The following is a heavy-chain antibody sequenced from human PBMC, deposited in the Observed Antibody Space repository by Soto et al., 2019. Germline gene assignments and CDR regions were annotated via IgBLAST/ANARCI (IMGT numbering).Heavy chain of an antibody. CDR3: GRDEVRNGVGV. V-gene: IGHV3-7*01. CDR1: GFTFSDFW. CDR2: IKGDGSEK. Sequence: GGSLRLSCEASGFTFSDFWMSWVRQAPGKGLEWVTNIKGDGSEKRYVDSGRGRFTISRDNAKNSVYLQMNSLRADDTALYYCGRDEVRNGVGVWGQGTTVTVSS. J-gene: IGHJ6*02.